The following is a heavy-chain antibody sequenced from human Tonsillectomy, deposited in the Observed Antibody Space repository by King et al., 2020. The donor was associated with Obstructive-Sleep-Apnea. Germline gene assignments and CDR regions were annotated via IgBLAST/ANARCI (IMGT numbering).Heavy chain of an antibody. J-gene: IGHJ5*02. D-gene: IGHD6-19*01. V-gene: IGHV4-39*07. CDR3: ARAVAVAGSFDP. CDR1: GASISSNTYY. CDR2: IYYSGST. Sequence: QLQESGPGLVNPSETLSLSCIVSGASISSNTYYWGWIRQPPGKGLGWIGNIYYSGSTYYNPSLKSRVTISLDTSKSQFSLRLSSVTAADTAVYYCARAVAVAGSFDPWGRGTLVSVSS.